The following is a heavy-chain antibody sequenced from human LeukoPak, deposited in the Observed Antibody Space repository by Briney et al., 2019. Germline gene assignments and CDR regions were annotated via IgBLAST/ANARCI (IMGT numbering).Heavy chain of an antibody. V-gene: IGHV4-30-2*01. D-gene: IGHD6-19*01. CDR3: ARGRSSGWFDY. CDR1: GGSISSGGYY. CDR2: IYHSGST. Sequence: SETLSLTCTVSGGSISSGGYYWSWIRQPPGKSLEWIGYIYHSGSTYYNPSLKSRVTISVDRSKNQFSLKLSSVTAADTAVYYCARGRSSGWFDYWGQGTLVTVSS. J-gene: IGHJ4*02.